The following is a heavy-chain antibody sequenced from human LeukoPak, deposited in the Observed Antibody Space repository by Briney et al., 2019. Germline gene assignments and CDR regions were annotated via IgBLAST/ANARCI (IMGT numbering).Heavy chain of an antibody. D-gene: IGHD6-19*01. J-gene: IGHJ6*02. Sequence: GGSLRLSCAASGFTFSSYWMGWVRQAPGKRLEWVANMNIDGSEKYYADSVKGRFTISRDNARNSVYLQMNSLRVEDTAVYYCAKDLHGSGWYNYYYYGMDVWGQGTTVTVSS. V-gene: IGHV3-7*01. CDR1: GFTFSSYW. CDR3: AKDLHGSGWYNYYYYGMDV. CDR2: MNIDGSEK.